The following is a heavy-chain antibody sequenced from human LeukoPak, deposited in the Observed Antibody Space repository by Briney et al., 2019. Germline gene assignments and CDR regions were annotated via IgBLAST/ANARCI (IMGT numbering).Heavy chain of an antibody. Sequence: ASVKVSGKASGYTFTDYYMHWVQQAPGKGLEWMGRVDPEDGETIYAEKFQGRVTITADTSTDTAYMELSSLRSEDTAVYYCANLEWLLSSDYWGQGTLVTVSS. CDR1: GYTFTDYY. D-gene: IGHD3-3*01. CDR3: ANLEWLLSSDY. V-gene: IGHV1-69-2*01. J-gene: IGHJ4*02. CDR2: VDPEDGET.